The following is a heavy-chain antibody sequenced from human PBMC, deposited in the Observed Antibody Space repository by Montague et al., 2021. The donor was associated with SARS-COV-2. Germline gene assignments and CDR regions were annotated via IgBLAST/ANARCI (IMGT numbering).Heavy chain of an antibody. CDR3: AKAGIKYDYGDFFDY. CDR1: GFTFSSYA. J-gene: IGHJ4*02. CDR2: ISGSGGST. V-gene: IGHV3-23*01. Sequence: SLRLSCAASGFTFSSYAMSWVRQAPGKGLEWVSAISGSGGSTYYADSVKDRFTISRDNSKNTLYLQMNSLGAEDTAVYYCAKAGIKYDYGDFFDYWGQGTLVTVSS. D-gene: IGHD4-17*01.